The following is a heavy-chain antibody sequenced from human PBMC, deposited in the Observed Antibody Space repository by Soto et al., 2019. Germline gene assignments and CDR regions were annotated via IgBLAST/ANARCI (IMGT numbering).Heavy chain of an antibody. CDR1: GFTFSSYA. J-gene: IGHJ4*02. Sequence: GGSLRLSCAASGFTFSSYAMRWVRQAPGKGLEWVAVISYDGSNKYYADSVKGRFTISRDNSKNTLYLQMNSLRAEDTAVYYCVRDEDRYSYGYGGDYWGQGTLVTVSS. D-gene: IGHD5-18*01. CDR2: ISYDGSNK. CDR3: VRDEDRYSYGYGGDY. V-gene: IGHV3-30-3*01.